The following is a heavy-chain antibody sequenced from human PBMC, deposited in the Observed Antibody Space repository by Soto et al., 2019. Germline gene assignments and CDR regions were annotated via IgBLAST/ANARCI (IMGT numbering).Heavy chain of an antibody. Sequence: QVQLQESGPGLVKASQTLSLTCNVSGGSISSGGYYWTWIRQHTGKGLEWIGNIHHSGSTFYNPSITSRVSISVDTSKNQFSLKLSSVTAADTAVYFCVRGVLSWGQGTLVTVSS. CDR3: VRGVLS. CDR2: IHHSGST. D-gene: IGHD3-10*01. V-gene: IGHV4-31*03. J-gene: IGHJ1*01. CDR1: GGSISSGGYY.